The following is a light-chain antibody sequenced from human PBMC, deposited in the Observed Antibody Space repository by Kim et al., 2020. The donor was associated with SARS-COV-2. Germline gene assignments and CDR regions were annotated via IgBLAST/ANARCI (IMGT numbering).Light chain of an antibody. Sequence: ETAMTQSPATLSVSPGERATLSCRASQSVSNNLAWYQQKPGQAPRLLIYGASTRATGIPARFSGSGSGTEFTLTISSLQSEDFAVYYCQQYNNWPRWTFGQGTRVEIK. CDR2: GAS. J-gene: IGKJ1*01. CDR3: QQYNNWPRWT. V-gene: IGKV3-15*01. CDR1: QSVSNN.